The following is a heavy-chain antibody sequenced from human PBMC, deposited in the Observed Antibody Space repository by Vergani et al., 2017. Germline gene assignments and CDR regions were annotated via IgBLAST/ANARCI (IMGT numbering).Heavy chain of an antibody. J-gene: IGHJ3*01. CDR3: ARRGAGYYSGAKVHPLRTAFDV. V-gene: IGHV4-61*02. Sequence: QVQLQASGPGRVKPSQTLSLTCTMSGGSISAGYYFWSWIRQPAGKGLEWLGHISASGNASHSPSLKTRVSMSVDTSKNQFSLTVTSVTAADTAIYFCARRGAGYYSGAKVHPLRTAFDVWGHGTVVTVSS. CDR1: GGSISAGYYF. CDR2: ISASGNA. D-gene: IGHD4/OR15-4a*01.